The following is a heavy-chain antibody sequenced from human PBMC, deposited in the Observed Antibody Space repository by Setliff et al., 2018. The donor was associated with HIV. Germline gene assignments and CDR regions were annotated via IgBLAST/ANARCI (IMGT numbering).Heavy chain of an antibody. D-gene: IGHD5-12*01. Sequence: ASVKVSCKASGDSFKTYTSSWVRQAPGQGLEWMGWINTHSGYTNYAQNVQGRVTVTMDTSTSTAYMELRSLKSEDTAMYYCARDEALGGGYDFGGQGTLVTVSS. V-gene: IGHV1-18*04. CDR1: GDSFKTYT. J-gene: IGHJ4*02. CDR2: INTHSGYT. CDR3: ARDEALGGGYDF.